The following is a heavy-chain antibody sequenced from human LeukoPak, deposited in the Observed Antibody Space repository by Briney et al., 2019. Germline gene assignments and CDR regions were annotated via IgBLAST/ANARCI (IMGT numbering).Heavy chain of an antibody. D-gene: IGHD3-10*01. Sequence: NPGGSLRLSCAASGFTFSSYSMNWVRQAPGKGLEWVSSISSSSSYIYYADSVKGRFTISRDNSKNTLYLQMNSLRAEDTAVYYCAKKRGSGSLYFDYWGQGALVTVSS. CDR3: AKKRGSGSLYFDY. V-gene: IGHV3-21*04. CDR1: GFTFSSYS. J-gene: IGHJ4*02. CDR2: ISSSSSYI.